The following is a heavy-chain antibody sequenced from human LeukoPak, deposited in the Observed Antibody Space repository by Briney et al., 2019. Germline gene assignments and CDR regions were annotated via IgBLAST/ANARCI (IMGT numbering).Heavy chain of an antibody. CDR1: GYTFTSYG. D-gene: IGHD1-26*01. CDR2: ISAYNGNT. Sequence: ASVKVSCKASGYTFTSYGISWVRQAPGQGLEWMGWISAYNGNTNYAQKFQGRVTMTRDTSISTAYMELSRLRSDDTAVYYCAREGSGSYYLPIWGQGTMVTVSS. V-gene: IGHV1-18*01. J-gene: IGHJ3*02. CDR3: AREGSGSYYLPI.